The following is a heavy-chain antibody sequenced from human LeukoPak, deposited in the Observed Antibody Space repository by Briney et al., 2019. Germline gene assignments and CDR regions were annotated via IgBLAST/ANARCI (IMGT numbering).Heavy chain of an antibody. J-gene: IGHJ6*02. D-gene: IGHD3-16*02. Sequence: SQTLSLTCALSGDSVSSNSAAWNWIRQSPSRGLEWLGRTYYRSKLYNDYAVSVKSRITINPDTSKNQFSLQLNSVTPEDTAVYYCARGNYDYVWGSYRYSYYGMDVWGQGTTVTVSS. V-gene: IGHV6-1*01. CDR1: GDSVSSNSAA. CDR3: ARGNYDYVWGSYRYSYYGMDV. CDR2: TYYRSKLYN.